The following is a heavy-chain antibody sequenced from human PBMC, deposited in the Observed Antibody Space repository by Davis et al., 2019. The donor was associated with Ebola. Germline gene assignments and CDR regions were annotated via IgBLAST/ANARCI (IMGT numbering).Heavy chain of an antibody. CDR1: GFTFSSYA. Sequence: LSLTCAASGFTFSSYAMSWVRQAPGKGLEWVSAISASGGSTYYADSVKGRFTISRDNSKNTLYLQMNSLRAEDTAVFYCAKRATVKVAGANYYNAMDVWGKGTTVTVSS. V-gene: IGHV3-23*01. D-gene: IGHD6-19*01. CDR3: AKRATVKVAGANYYNAMDV. CDR2: ISASGGST. J-gene: IGHJ6*04.